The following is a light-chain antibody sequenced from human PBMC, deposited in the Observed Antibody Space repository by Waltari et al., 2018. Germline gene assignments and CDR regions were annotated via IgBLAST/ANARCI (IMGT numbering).Light chain of an antibody. CDR1: SSALGGYSF. V-gene: IGLV2-14*03. CDR3: SSYTSIIPPFL. J-gene: IGLJ1*01. CDR2: DVS. Sequence: QSALTQPASVSGSSGQSITISCTRSSSALGGYSFVSWYQHHPGKAPKLIIYDVSHRPSGVSNRFSGSKSGNTASLTISGLHPEDEADYYCSSYTSIIPPFLFGTGTKV.